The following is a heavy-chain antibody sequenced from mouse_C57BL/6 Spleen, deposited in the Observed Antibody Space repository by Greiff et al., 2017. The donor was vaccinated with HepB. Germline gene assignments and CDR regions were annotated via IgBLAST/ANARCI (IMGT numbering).Heavy chain of an antibody. CDR2: IWWDDDK. CDR1: GFSLSTFGMG. D-gene: IGHD1-1*01. Sequence: QVTLKESGPGILQPSQTLSLTCSFSGFSLSTFGMGVGWIRQPSGKGLEWLAHIWWDDDKYYNPALKSRLAISKDTSKNQVFLEIANVGTADTATYYCARSTTVVGYYFDYWGQGTTLTVSS. CDR3: ARSTTVVGYYFDY. V-gene: IGHV8-8*01. J-gene: IGHJ2*01.